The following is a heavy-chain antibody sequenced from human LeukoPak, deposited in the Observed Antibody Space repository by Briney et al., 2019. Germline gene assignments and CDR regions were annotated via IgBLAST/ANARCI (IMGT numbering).Heavy chain of an antibody. J-gene: IGHJ4*02. CDR2: LPYDGNNE. CDR3: AKDGLYCTGGSCYNLLNS. V-gene: IGHV3-30*18. CDR1: GFFFSNSG. D-gene: IGHD2-15*01. Sequence: GGSLRLSCAASGFFFSNSGMHWVRQAPGERLEWVAILPYDGNNEYYADSVKGRFTASRDNSENTLYLQMNSLRSEDTAVYYCAKDGLYCTGGSCYNLLNSWSQGTLVIVSS.